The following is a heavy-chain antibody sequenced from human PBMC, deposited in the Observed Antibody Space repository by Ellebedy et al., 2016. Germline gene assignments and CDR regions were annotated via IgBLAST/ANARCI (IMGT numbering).Heavy chain of an antibody. CDR3: SRSLDF. Sequence: GGSLRLSCAASGFTFNDAWMDWVRQAPGKGLEWVANINQDGSEKYYVDSVKGRFTISRDNAKNSLYLQMSSLRAEDTAVYYCSRSLDFWGQGALVTVSS. J-gene: IGHJ4*02. V-gene: IGHV3-7*01. CDR2: INQDGSEK. CDR1: GFTFNDAW.